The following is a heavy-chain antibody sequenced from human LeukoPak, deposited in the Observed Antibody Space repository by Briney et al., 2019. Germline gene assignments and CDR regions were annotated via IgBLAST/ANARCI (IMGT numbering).Heavy chain of an antibody. CDR3: ARGAYRYDFLFDH. Sequence: GASVKVSCKAAGYTFTSYGISWVRQAPGQGLEWIGGISAYNGNTDYAQKLQGRVTMTTDTSTSTAYMELRSLRSDDTAVYYCARGAYRYDFLFDHWGQGTLVTVSS. V-gene: IGHV1-18*01. CDR1: GYTFTSYG. CDR2: ISAYNGNT. D-gene: IGHD5-18*01. J-gene: IGHJ4*02.